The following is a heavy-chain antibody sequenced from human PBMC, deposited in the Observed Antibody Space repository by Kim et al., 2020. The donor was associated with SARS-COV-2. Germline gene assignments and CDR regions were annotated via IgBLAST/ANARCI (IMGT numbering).Heavy chain of an antibody. CDR2: ITGSGSKT. CDR1: GFTFSSSA. D-gene: IGHD3-10*01. J-gene: IGHJ4*02. V-gene: IGHV3-23*01. Sequence: GGSLRLSCAASGFTFSSSAMNWVRQAPGKGLEWVAVITGSGSKTYFADSVKGRFTISRDNSKNTLYLQMNSLRAEDTAVYYCAKAPRVWFGESFDSGVFDSSGQGALVTVSS. CDR3: AKAPRVWFGESFDSGVFDS.